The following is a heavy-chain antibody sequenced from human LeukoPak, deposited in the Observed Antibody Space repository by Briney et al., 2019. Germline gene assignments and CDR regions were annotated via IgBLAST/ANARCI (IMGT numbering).Heavy chain of an antibody. Sequence: SETLSLTCTVSGGSLSSYYWSWIRQPPGKGLEGIGYIYYSGSTNYNPSLKSRVTISVDTSKNQFSLKLSSVTAADTAVYYCARGEFRDYYDSSGYYYFDYWGQGTLVTVSS. J-gene: IGHJ4*02. CDR2: IYYSGST. V-gene: IGHV4-59*01. CDR3: ARGEFRDYYDSSGYYYFDY. CDR1: GGSLSSYY. D-gene: IGHD3-22*01.